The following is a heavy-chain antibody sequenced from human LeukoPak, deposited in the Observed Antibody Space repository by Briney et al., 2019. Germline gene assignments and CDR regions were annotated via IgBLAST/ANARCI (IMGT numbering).Heavy chain of an antibody. V-gene: IGHV4-4*07. J-gene: IGHJ6*02. Sequence: SETLSLTCVVSGASITSHFWSWIRQPAGKGLEWIGCVHCSGNTNHSPSLEGRVTMSVDTSTNQVSLRLTSVTAADTAIYFCARDGGVAAAAYYYSAADVWGHGAKVIVSS. D-gene: IGHD6-13*01. CDR3: ARDGGVAAAAYYYSAADV. CDR1: GASITSHF. CDR2: VHCSGNT.